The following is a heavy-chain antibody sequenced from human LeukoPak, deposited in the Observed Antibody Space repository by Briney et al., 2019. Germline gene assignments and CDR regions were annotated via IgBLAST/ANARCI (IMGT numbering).Heavy chain of an antibody. CDR3: AATLEMATQSDY. J-gene: IGHJ4*02. Sequence: SETLSLTCAVYGGSFSGYYWSWIRQPPGKGLEGIGEINHSGSTNYNPPLKSRVTISVDTSKNQFSLKLSSVTAADTAVYYCAATLEMATQSDYWGQGTLVTVSS. V-gene: IGHV4-34*01. D-gene: IGHD5-24*01. CDR2: INHSGST. CDR1: GGSFSGYY.